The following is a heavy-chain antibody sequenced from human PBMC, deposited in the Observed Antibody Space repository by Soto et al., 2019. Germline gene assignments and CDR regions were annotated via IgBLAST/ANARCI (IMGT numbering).Heavy chain of an antibody. CDR3: ARDRLRYNWNDFPYYYYGMDV. V-gene: IGHV3-30-3*01. D-gene: IGHD1-1*01. Sequence: QVQLVESGGGVVQTGRSLRLSCAASGFTFCSYAMHWVRQAPGKGLEWVAVISYDGSNKYYADSVKGRFTISRDNSKNTLYLQMNSLRAEDTAVYYCARDRLRYNWNDFPYYYYGMDVWGQGTTVTVSS. J-gene: IGHJ6*02. CDR2: ISYDGSNK. CDR1: GFTFCSYA.